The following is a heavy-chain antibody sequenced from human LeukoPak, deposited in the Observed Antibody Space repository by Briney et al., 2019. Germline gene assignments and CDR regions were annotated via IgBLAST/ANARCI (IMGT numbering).Heavy chain of an antibody. J-gene: IGHJ4*02. Sequence: GGSLRLSCAASGFTFSSYWMSWVRQASGKGLEWVGRIRSKANNYATAYAASVKGRFTISRDDSKNTAYLQMNSLKTEDTAVYYCTRGSYYDIYSWGQGALVTVSS. CDR2: IRSKANNYAT. V-gene: IGHV3-73*01. D-gene: IGHD3-9*01. CDR1: GFTFSSYW. CDR3: TRGSYYDIYS.